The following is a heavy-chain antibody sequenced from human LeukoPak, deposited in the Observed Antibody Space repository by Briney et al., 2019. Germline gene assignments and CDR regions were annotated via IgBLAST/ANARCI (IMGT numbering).Heavy chain of an antibody. D-gene: IGHD3-10*01. CDR1: GFTFSDYY. CDR2: ISSSGSTI. J-gene: IGHJ6*02. V-gene: IGHV3-11*01. CDR3: ARESYAPYYYGSGTARGYYGMDV. Sequence: GGSLRLSCAASGFTFSDYYMSWIRQAPGKGLEWVSYISSSGSTIYYADSVKGRFTISRDNAKNSLYLQMNSLRAEDTAVYYCARESYAPYYYGSGTARGYYGMDVWGQGTTVTVSS.